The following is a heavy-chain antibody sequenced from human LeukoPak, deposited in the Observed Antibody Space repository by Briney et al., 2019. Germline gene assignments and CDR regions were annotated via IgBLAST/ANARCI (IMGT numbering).Heavy chain of an antibody. CDR1: GFTVSSNY. Sequence: PGGSLRLSCAASGFTVSSNYMSWVRQAPGKGLEWVSVIYSGGSTYYADSVKGRFTISRDNAKTSLYLQMNSLRAEDTAVYYCARDSTVATYYGVDVWGQGTTVTVSS. CDR2: IYSGGST. D-gene: IGHD6-19*01. J-gene: IGHJ6*02. CDR3: ARDSTVATYYGVDV. V-gene: IGHV3-66*01.